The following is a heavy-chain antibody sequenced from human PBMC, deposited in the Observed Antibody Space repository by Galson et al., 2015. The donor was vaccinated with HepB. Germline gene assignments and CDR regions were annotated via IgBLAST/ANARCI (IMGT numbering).Heavy chain of an antibody. J-gene: IGHJ6*02. CDR1: GFTFSSYW. V-gene: IGHV3-74*01. CDR3: ARAVVPAARYYYYYGMDV. D-gene: IGHD2-2*01. CDR2: INSDGSST. Sequence: SLRLSCAASGFTFSSYWMHWVRHAPGKGLVWVSRINSDGSSTSYADSVKGRFTISRDNAKNTLYLQINSLRAEDTAVYYCARAVVPAARYYYYYGMDVWGQGTTVTVSS.